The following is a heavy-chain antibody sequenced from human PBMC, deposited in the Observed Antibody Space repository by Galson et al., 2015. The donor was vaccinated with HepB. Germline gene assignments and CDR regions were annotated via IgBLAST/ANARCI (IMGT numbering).Heavy chain of an antibody. CDR3: AKDPGLRWGIIMGHFDY. CDR2: ISYDGSNK. J-gene: IGHJ4*02. Sequence: SLRLSCAASGFTFSSYGMHWVRQAPGKGLEWVAVISYDGSNKYYADSVKGRLTISRDNSKNTLYLQMNSLRAGDTAVYYCAKDPGLRWGIIMGHFDYWGQGTLVTVSS. CDR1: GFTFSSYG. D-gene: IGHD3-16*01. V-gene: IGHV3-30*18.